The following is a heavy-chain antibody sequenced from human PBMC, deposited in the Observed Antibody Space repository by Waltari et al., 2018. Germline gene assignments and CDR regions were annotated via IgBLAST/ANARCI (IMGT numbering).Heavy chain of an antibody. CDR1: GFTFSSYG. D-gene: IGHD2-15*01. CDR2: ISYDGSNK. V-gene: IGHV3-30*18. J-gene: IGHJ4*02. Sequence: QVQLVESGGGVVQPGRSLRLSCAASGFTFSSYGMHWVRQAPGKGLEWVAVISYDGSNKYYADSVKGRFTISRDNSKNTLYLQMNSLRAEDTAVYYCAKDGKVAALYYFDYWGQGTLVTVSS. CDR3: AKDGKVAALYYFDY.